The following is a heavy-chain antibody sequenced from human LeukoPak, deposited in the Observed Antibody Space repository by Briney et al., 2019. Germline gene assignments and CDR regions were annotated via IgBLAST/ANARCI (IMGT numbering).Heavy chain of an antibody. CDR1: GFTFSSYG. CDR2: ISYDGTNK. J-gene: IGHJ3*02. Sequence: PGGSLRLSCAASGFTFSSYGIHWVRQAPGKGLEWVAVISYDGTNKYYADSVKGRFTISRDSSKNTLYLQMNSLRAEDRAVYYCAKASGVPWADYAFDIWGQGTMVTVSS. V-gene: IGHV3-30*18. CDR3: AKASGVPWADYAFDI. D-gene: IGHD3-10*01.